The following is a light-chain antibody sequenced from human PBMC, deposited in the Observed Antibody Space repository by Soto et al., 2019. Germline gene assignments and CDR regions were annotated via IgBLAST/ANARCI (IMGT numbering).Light chain of an antibody. CDR1: QSVGSSY. V-gene: IGKV3-20*01. CDR2: DTS. Sequence: EIGLTQSPGTLSLSPGEGANISCRASQSVGSSYVDWYQQKHGQAPRLRISDTSSRATGIPDRFSGSGSGTEFPLTISRLEPEDAAVYYCQQYRSSPLTFGAGNKIEIK. CDR3: QQYRSSPLT. J-gene: IGKJ4*01.